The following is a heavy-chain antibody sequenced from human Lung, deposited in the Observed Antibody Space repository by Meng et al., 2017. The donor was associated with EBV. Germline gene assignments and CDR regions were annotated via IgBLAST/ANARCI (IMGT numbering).Heavy chain of an antibody. CDR2: IDDSGST. J-gene: IGHJ4*02. V-gene: IGHV4-61*03. CDR1: GGSVSSGGYY. CDR3: ARDPAWTAAGSFDY. Sequence: QVQLQESGPGLVKPSETRPLTCSVSGGSVSSGGYYWSWIRQPPGKGLEWIGYIDDSGSTNNNPSLKSRVTISVDTSKNHFSLSLSSVTAADTAVYYCARDPAWTAAGSFDYWGQGTLVTVSS. D-gene: IGHD6-13*01.